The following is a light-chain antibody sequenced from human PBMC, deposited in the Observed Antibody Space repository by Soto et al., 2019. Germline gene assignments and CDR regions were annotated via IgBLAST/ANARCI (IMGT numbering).Light chain of an antibody. CDR3: CSFAGSRNWV. CDR2: DVS. Sequence: QSALTQPRSVSGSPGQSVTISCTGTSSDVGGYNYVSWYQQHPGKAPKLLIYDVSKRPSGVPDRISGSKSGNTASLTISGLQAEDVADYYCCSFAGSRNWVFGGGTKLTVL. V-gene: IGLV2-11*01. CDR1: SSDVGGYNY. J-gene: IGLJ3*02.